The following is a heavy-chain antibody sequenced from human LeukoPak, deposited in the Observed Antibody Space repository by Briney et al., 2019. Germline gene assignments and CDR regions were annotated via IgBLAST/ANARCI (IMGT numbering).Heavy chain of an antibody. CDR2: IKQDGSEK. CDR1: GFTFSRFW. Sequence: GGSLRLSCAASGFTFSRFWMSWVRQAPGKGLEWVANIKQDGSEKNYVDSVKGRFTISRHNAKNSLYLQMNSLRVEDTAVYYCARVSSSWHYFDYWGQGTLVTVSS. D-gene: IGHD6-13*01. V-gene: IGHV3-7*01. CDR3: ARVSSSWHYFDY. J-gene: IGHJ4*02.